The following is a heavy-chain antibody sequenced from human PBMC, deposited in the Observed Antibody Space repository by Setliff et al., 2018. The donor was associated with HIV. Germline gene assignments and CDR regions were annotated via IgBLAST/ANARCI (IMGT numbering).Heavy chain of an antibody. V-gene: IGHV4-31*11. CDR3: ARGKDPGLYFDN. D-gene: IGHD2-15*01. Sequence: SETVSLTCAVSGDSITRGGYYWSWIRQFAGKGLEWIADIYYSGRTNYNPSLKSRLTVSIDTSKNHLSLKLTSMTAADTAMYFCARGKDPGLYFDNWRQVMLVTV. J-gene: IGHJ4*02. CDR2: IYYSGRT. CDR1: GDSITRGGYY.